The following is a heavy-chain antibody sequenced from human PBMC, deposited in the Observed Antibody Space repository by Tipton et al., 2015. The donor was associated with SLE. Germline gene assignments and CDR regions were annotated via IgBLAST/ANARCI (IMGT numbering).Heavy chain of an antibody. CDR1: GGSFSDYY. J-gene: IGHJ4*02. V-gene: IGHV4-34*01. Sequence: TLSLTCAVYGGSFSDYYWSWIRQPPGKGLEWIGEINHSGNTIYNPSLKSRVTILVDTSKNQFSLILSSVTAADTAVYYCARGGPRGVVDYWGQGTLVTVSS. CDR2: INHSGNT. D-gene: IGHD3-16*01. CDR3: ARGGPRGVVDY.